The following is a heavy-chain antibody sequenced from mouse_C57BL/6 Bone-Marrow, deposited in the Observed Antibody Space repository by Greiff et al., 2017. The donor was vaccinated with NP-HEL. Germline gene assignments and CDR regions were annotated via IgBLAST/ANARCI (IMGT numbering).Heavy chain of an antibody. J-gene: IGHJ2*01. V-gene: IGHV5-4*03. CDR3: ARTPYYFDY. CDR1: GFTFSSYA. Sequence: EVMLVESGGGLVKPGGSLKLSCAASGFTFSSYAMSWVRQTPEKRLAWVATISDGGSYTYYPDNVKGRFTISRDNAKNNLYLQMSHLKSEDTAMYYCARTPYYFDYWGQGTTLTVSS. CDR2: ISDGGSYT.